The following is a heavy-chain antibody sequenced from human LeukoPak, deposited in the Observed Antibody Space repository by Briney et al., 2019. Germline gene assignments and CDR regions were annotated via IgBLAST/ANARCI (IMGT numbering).Heavy chain of an antibody. CDR1: GFTFSSYA. D-gene: IGHD3-22*01. J-gene: IGHJ4*02. CDR3: ARERGYDSSGYYDGLDY. V-gene: IGHV3-30*04. CDR2: ISYDGSNK. Sequence: GGSLRLSCAASGFTFSSYAMHWVRQAPGKGLEWAAVISYDGSNKYYADSVKGRFTISRDNSKNTLYLQMNSLRAEDTAVYYCARERGYDSSGYYDGLDYWGQGTLVTVSS.